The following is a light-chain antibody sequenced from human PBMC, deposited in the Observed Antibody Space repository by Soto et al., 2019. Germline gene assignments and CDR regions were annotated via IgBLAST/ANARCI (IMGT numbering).Light chain of an antibody. J-gene: IGLJ1*01. Sequence: QSVLTQPPSVSGAPGQRVTISCTGSSANIGAAYNVDWYQQLPGTAPKLLIYGNNNRPSGVPARFSGSKSGTSASLAIAGXXXXXXXDYYCQSYDSSLSGYVFGTGTKVTVL. V-gene: IGLV1-40*01. CDR2: GNN. CDR1: SANIGAAYN. CDR3: QSYDSSLSGYV.